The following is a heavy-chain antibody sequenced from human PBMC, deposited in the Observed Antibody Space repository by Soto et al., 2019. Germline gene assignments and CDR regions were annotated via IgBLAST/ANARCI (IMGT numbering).Heavy chain of an antibody. D-gene: IGHD1-1*01. V-gene: IGHV4-4*07. CDR1: GGCISGFC. J-gene: IGHJ5*02. Sequence: EPLSLPCTVAGGCISGFCWSWIRKSAGKGLEWIGRIYATGTNDYNPSLKSRVMMSVDTSKKQSSLKLRSVTAADTAVYYCVRDGTKTLRDWFDPWGQGISVTVSS. CDR2: IYATGTN. CDR3: VRDGTKTLRDWFDP.